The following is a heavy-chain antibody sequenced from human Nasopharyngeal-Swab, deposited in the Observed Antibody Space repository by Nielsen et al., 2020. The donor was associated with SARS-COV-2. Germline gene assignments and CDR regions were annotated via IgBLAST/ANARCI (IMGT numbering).Heavy chain of an antibody. CDR3: ARDGTAAGGDYYYYYGMDV. CDR2: IKQDGSEK. CDR1: GFTFSSDW. D-gene: IGHD6-13*01. J-gene: IGHJ6*02. V-gene: IGHV3-7*01. Sequence: GEALKISWAAAGFTFSSDWMSWVRQARGKGLEWVANIKQDGSEKYYVDSVKGRFTISRDNAKNSLYLQMNSLRAEDTAVYYCARDGTAAGGDYYYYYGMDVWGQGTTVTVSS.